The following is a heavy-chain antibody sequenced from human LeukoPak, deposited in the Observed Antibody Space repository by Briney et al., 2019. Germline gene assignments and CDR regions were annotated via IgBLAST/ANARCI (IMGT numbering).Heavy chain of an antibody. CDR1: GFTFSSDA. V-gene: IGHV3-23*01. CDR2: FSGRGTTT. CDR3: AKELYGDYIH. Sequence: GGSLRLSCAASGFTFSSDAVSWVRQAPGKGLEWVSGFSGRGTTTYYADSVKGRFTISRDNSKNTLYLQMNSLRAEDTAVYYCAKELYGDYIHWGQGTLVTVSS. D-gene: IGHD4-17*01. J-gene: IGHJ4*02.